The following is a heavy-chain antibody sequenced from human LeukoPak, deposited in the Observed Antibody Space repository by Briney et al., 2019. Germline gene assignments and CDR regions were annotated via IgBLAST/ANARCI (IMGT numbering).Heavy chain of an antibody. CDR1: GGTFSSYA. CDR2: IIPILGIA. D-gene: IGHD2-15*01. Sequence: SVKVSYKASGGTFSSYAISWVRQAPGQGLEWKGMIIPILGIANYAQKFQGRVTITADKSTSTAYMELSSLRSEDTAVYYCARGHCSGRSCVGYFDYWGQGTLVTVSS. CDR3: ARGHCSGRSCVGYFDY. V-gene: IGHV1-69*04. J-gene: IGHJ4*02.